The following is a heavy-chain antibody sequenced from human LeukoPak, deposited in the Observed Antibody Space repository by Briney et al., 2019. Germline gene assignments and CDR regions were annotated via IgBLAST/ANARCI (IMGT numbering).Heavy chain of an antibody. CDR2: ISGSGGST. J-gene: IGHJ4*02. Sequence: PGGSLRLSCAASGFTFSGYAMSWVRQAPGKGLEWVSAISGSGGSTYYADPVKGRFTISRDNSKNTLYLQMNSLRPEDTAVYYCAKGSYGDYGYWGRGTLVTDCS. V-gene: IGHV3-23*01. CDR3: AKGSYGDYGY. D-gene: IGHD4-17*01. CDR1: GFTFSGYA.